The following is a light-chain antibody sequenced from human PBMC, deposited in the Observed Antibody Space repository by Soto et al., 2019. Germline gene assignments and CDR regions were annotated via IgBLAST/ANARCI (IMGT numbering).Light chain of an antibody. CDR1: QSVRSSF. CDR3: QQYEDSVLYT. J-gene: IGKJ2*01. V-gene: IGKV3-20*01. Sequence: EIVFTQSPGTLSLSPGERATLSCRASQSVRSSFFAWYQQKPGHAPRLLISDVSISSNGTPDRFSGSGSGTDFTLTIKRLEPEDFAMYYCQQYEDSVLYTCGRGTKLEI. CDR2: DVS.